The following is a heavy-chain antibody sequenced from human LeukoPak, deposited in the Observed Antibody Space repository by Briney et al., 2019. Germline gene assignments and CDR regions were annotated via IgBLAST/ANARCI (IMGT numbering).Heavy chain of an antibody. D-gene: IGHD6-13*01. CDR2: ISGSGGST. J-gene: IGHJ4*02. CDR1: GFTFSSYA. V-gene: IGHV3-23*01. CDR3: AKPRSGIAAPGTPLGY. Sequence: GGSLRLSCAASGFTFSSYAMSWVRQAPGKGLEWVSAISGSGGSTYYADSVKGRFTISRDNSKNTLYLQMSSLRAEDTAVYYCAKPRSGIAAPGTPLGYWGQGTLVTVSS.